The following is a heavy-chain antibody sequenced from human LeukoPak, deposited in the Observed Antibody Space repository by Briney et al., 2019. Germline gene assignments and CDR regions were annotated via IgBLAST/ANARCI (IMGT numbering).Heavy chain of an antibody. CDR2: ISAYNGNT. J-gene: IGHJ4*02. CDR3: ARDCSGGSCYSAPDY. V-gene: IGHV1-18*01. Sequence: GASVKVSCKASGYTFTSYGISWVRQAPGQGLEWMGWISAYNGNTNYAQKLQGRVTMTTDTSTSTAYMELRSLRSDDTAVYYCARDCSGGSCYSAPDYWGQGTLVTVSS. CDR1: GYTFTSYG. D-gene: IGHD2-15*01.